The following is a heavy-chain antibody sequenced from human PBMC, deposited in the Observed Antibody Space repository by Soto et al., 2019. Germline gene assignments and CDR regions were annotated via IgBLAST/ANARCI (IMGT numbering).Heavy chain of an antibody. V-gene: IGHV1-69*02. CDR1: GGTFSSYT. Sequence: QVQLVQSGAEVKKPGSSVKVSCKASGGTFSSYTISWVRQAPGQGLEWMGRIIPILGIANYAQKFQGRVTITADKSTSTAYMDLSSLRSEDTAVYYCASSPGTCSGRSCYPFDPWGQGTLVTVSS. J-gene: IGHJ5*02. CDR2: IIPILGIA. D-gene: IGHD2-15*01. CDR3: ASSPGTCSGRSCYPFDP.